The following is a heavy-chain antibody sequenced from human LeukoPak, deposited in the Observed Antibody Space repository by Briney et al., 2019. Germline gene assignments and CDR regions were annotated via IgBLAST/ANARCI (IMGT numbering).Heavy chain of an antibody. CDR2: ISGSGGST. D-gene: IGHD6-19*01. CDR3: AKEKSIAVAATWGIFDY. Sequence: PGGSLRLSCAASGFTFSSYAMSWVRQAPGKGLEWVSAISGSGGSTYYADSVKGRFTVSRDNSRNTLYLQMNSLRAEDTAEYYCAKEKSIAVAATWGIFDYWGQGTLVTVSS. V-gene: IGHV3-23*01. CDR1: GFTFSSYA. J-gene: IGHJ4*02.